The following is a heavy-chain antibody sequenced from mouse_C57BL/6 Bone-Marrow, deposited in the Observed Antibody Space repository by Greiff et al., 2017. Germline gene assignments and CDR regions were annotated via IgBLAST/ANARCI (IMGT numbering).Heavy chain of an antibody. V-gene: IGHV2-2*01. J-gene: IGHJ1*03. CDR3: ARRGADYLWYFDV. D-gene: IGHD2-4*01. CDR2: IWSGGST. CDR1: GFSLTSYG. Sequence: VQLQESGPGLVQPSQSLSIPCTVSGFSLTSYGVHWVRQSPGKGLEWLGVIWSGGSTDYNAAFISRLSISKDNSKSQVFFKMYSLQADDTAIYYCARRGADYLWYFDVWGTGTTVTVSS.